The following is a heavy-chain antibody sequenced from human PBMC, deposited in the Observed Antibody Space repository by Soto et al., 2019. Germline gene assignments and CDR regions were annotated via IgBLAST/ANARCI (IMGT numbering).Heavy chain of an antibody. CDR2: IYWDNDK. CDR3: GHRVFGGGASFDSD. J-gene: IGHJ4*02. CDR1: GFSLSTSGVG. Sequence: SGPTLVKPTQTLTLTCTFSGFSLSTSGVGVGWIRQPPGKALEWLALIYWDNDKRYSPSLKSRLTITKDTSKNQVVLTMTNMDPVDTATYYCGHRVFGGGASFDSDWGQGILVTVSS. V-gene: IGHV2-5*02. D-gene: IGHD3-16*01.